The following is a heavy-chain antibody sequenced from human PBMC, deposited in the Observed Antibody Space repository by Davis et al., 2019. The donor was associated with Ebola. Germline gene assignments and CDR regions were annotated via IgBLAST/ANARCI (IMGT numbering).Heavy chain of an antibody. V-gene: IGHV3-33*08. J-gene: IGHJ4*02. CDR1: GFTFSSYA. CDR2: IWYDGSNK. D-gene: IGHD3-3*01. Sequence: GGSLRLSCAASGFTFSSYAMHWVRQAPGKGLEWVAVIWYDGSNKYYADSVKGRFTISRDNSKNTLYLQMNSLRAEDTAVYYCARDKGPYYDFWSGYYGYWGQGTLVTVSS. CDR3: ARDKGPYYDFWSGYYGY.